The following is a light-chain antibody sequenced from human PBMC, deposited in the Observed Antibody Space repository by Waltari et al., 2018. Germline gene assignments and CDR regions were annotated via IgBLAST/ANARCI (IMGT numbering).Light chain of an antibody. CDR2: DDN. Sequence: QSVLTQPPSASGTPGQRVTISCSGSSSNIGSNVVDWYQQLPGTAPKLLIYDDNQRPSGVPDRFSGSKSDTSASLAISGLQSEDEADYYCAAWDDSLNGRVFGGGTKLTVL. J-gene: IGLJ3*02. V-gene: IGLV1-44*01. CDR3: AAWDDSLNGRV. CDR1: SSNIGSNV.